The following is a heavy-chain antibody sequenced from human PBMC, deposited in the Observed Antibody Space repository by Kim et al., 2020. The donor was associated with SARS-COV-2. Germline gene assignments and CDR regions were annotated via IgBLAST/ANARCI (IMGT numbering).Heavy chain of an antibody. CDR1: GFTFSSFW. CDR2: INGDGSST. D-gene: IGHD2-2*01. CDR3: AKRDCTTASCHFYYFDY. V-gene: IGHV3-74*01. Sequence: GGSLRLSCAASGFTFSSFWMHWVRQVPGKGLVWVSGINGDGSSTNYAESVKGRFTISRDNAKNTLYLQMNSLRADDTAIYYCAKRDCTTASCHFYYFDYWGQGSLLTVSS. J-gene: IGHJ4*02.